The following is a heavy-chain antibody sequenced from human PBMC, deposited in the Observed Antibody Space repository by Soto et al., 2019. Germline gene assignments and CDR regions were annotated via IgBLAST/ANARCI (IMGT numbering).Heavy chain of an antibody. V-gene: IGHV1-3*01. Sequence: ASVLVSSSASSDTFTSYAINSVRHPPAQRLEWMGWINSGIGDTQYSQDFQGRFTITRDTSASTAYMELSSVRYEDTAVYYCARDFSMVVVAQGYWGQGTLVNVSS. D-gene: IGHD3-22*01. CDR2: INSGIGDT. CDR1: SDTFTSYA. CDR3: ARDFSMVVVAQGY. J-gene: IGHJ4*02.